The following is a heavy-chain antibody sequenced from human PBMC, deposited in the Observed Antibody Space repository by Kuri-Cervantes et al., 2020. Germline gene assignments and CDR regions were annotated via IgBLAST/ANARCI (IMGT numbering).Heavy chain of an antibody. J-gene: IGHJ5*02. CDR3: ARNLRIAAAGTGWFDP. V-gene: IGHV1-3*02. D-gene: IGHD6-13*01. CDR2: SNAGNGNT. Sequence: ASVKVSCKASGGTFSSSAISWVRQAPGQGLEWMGWSNAGNGNTKYSQEFQGRVTITRDTSTGTAYMELRSLRSDDTAVYYCARNLRIAAAGTGWFDPWGQGTLVTVSS. CDR1: GGTFSSSA.